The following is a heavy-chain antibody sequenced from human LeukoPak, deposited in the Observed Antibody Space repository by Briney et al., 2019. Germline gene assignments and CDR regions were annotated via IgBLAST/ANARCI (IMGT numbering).Heavy chain of an antibody. Sequence: GGSLRLSCAASGFTVSSNYMSWVRQAPGKGLEWVSVIYSGGSTYYADSVKGRFTISRDNSKNTLYLQMNSLRAEDTAVYYCATGWTTGGSYSSDYWGQGTLVTVSS. D-gene: IGHD1-26*01. V-gene: IGHV3-53*01. CDR1: GFTVSSNY. CDR3: ATGWTTGGSYSSDY. CDR2: IYSGGST. J-gene: IGHJ4*02.